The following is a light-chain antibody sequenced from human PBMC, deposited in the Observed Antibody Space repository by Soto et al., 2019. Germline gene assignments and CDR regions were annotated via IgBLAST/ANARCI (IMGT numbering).Light chain of an antibody. V-gene: IGKV3-11*01. Sequence: EIVLTQSPATLSLSPGERATLSCRASQSVSSYLAWYQQKPGQAPRLLIYDASNRATGIPARFSGSGSGTDFTLTISSLEPEDFAVYYCLQDYNYPPTFGQGTKLEIK. CDR3: LQDYNYPPT. J-gene: IGKJ2*01. CDR1: QSVSSY. CDR2: DAS.